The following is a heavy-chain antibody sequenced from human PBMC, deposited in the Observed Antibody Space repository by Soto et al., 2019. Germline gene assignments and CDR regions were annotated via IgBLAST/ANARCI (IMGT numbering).Heavy chain of an antibody. D-gene: IGHD1-26*01. CDR1: GGSISSYY. CDR3: AREKVGATREVDYYYYGMDV. V-gene: IGHV4-4*07. CDR2: IYTSGST. J-gene: IGHJ6*02. Sequence: QVQLQESGPGLVKPSETLSLTCTVSGGSISSYYWSWIRQPAGKGLHRIGRIYTSGSTNYNPSLKRRVTMSVDTSKNQFSLKLSSVTAADTAVYYCAREKVGATREVDYYYYGMDVWGQGTTVTVSS.